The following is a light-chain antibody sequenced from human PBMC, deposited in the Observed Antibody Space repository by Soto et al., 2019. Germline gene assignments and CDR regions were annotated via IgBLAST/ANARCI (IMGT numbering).Light chain of an antibody. V-gene: IGKV3-11*01. Sequence: IVLTQSADSLAFSRGGRATLSFKASQSVSSYLAWYQQKPGKAPRLLIYDASNREAGIPARFSGSGSGTDFTFTISSLEPEDFAAYYCQQHKNLPTFGQGTRLEIK. CDR1: QSVSSY. J-gene: IGKJ5*01. CDR2: DAS. CDR3: QQHKNLPT.